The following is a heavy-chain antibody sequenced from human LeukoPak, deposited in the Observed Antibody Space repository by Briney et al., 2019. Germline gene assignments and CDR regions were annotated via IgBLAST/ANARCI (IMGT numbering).Heavy chain of an antibody. D-gene: IGHD2-2*01. CDR1: GYTFTSYG. J-gene: IGHJ5*02. CDR2: ISAYNGNT. CDR3: ARDSGPLGYCSSTSCYIDP. V-gene: IGHV1-18*01. Sequence: ASVKVSCKASGYTFTSYGISWVRQAPGQGLEWMGWISAYNGNTNYAQMLQGRVTMTTDTSTSTAYMELRSLRSDDTAVYYCARDSGPLGYCSSTSCYIDPWGQGTLVTVSS.